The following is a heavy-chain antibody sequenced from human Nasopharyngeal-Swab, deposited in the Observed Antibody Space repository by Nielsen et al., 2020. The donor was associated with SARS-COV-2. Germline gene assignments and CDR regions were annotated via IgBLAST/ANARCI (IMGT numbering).Heavy chain of an antibody. V-gene: IGHV5-51*01. Sequence: GGSLRLSCKGSGYSFTTFWITWVRQMPGKGLEWMGIIYPDDSDTRYSPSFQGQVTFSVDKSTSTAYLQWSSLKASDTAMYYCARLRGSAFYYYCLDVWGKGTTVTVSS. CDR3: ARLRGSAFYYYCLDV. D-gene: IGHD2-15*01. J-gene: IGHJ6*03. CDR2: IYPDDSDT. CDR1: GYSFTTFW.